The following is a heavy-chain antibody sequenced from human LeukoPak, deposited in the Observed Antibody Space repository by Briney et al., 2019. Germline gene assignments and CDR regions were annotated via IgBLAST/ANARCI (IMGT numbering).Heavy chain of an antibody. V-gene: IGHV3-21*01. CDR1: GFTFSTYA. CDR3: ARDTYGSGSYSGY. CDR2: ISSSSSYI. Sequence: KTGGSLRLSCAASGFTFSTYAMSWVRQAPGKGLEWVSSISSSSSYIYYADSVKGRFTISRDNAKNSLYLQMNSLRAEDTAVYYCARDTYGSGSYSGYWGQGTLVTVSS. J-gene: IGHJ4*02. D-gene: IGHD3-10*01.